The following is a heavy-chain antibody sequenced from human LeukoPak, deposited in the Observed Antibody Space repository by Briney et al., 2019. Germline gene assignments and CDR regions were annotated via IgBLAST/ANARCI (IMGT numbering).Heavy chain of an antibody. V-gene: IGHV4-38-2*02. J-gene: IGHJ5*02. CDR3: ARGGNYWPQWWFDP. D-gene: IGHD1-26*01. Sequence: SETLSLTCTVSGYSISSGYYWGWIRQPPGEGLEWIGEINHSGSANYNPSLKSRVTMSLDASKNQFSLELNSVTPADTAVYYCARGGNYWPQWWFDPRGRGTLVSVSS. CDR2: INHSGSA. CDR1: GYSISSGYY.